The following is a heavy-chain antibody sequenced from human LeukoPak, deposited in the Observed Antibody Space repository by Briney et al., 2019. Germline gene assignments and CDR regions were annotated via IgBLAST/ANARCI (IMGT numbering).Heavy chain of an antibody. D-gene: IGHD1-7*01. J-gene: IGHJ6*02. CDR2: ISYDGSNK. V-gene: IGHV3-30-3*01. CDR3: AREDGDWNYENYYYGMDV. CDR1: GFTFSSYA. Sequence: GGSLRLSCAASGFTFSSYAMHWVRQAPGKGLEWVAVISYDGSNKYYADSVKGRFTISRDNSKNTLYLQTNSLRAEDTAVYYCAREDGDWNYENYYYGMDVWGQGTTVTVSS.